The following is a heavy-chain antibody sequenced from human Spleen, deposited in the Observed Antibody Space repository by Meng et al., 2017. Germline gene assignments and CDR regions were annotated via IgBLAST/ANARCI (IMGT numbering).Heavy chain of an antibody. Sequence: ASVKVSCKASGYTLTSYAINWLRQAPGQGLEWMGIINPSGGNTRYVQKFQGRVTMTRDTSTTTVYMELSSLRSEDTAVYYCSRGMHSKFTYYSGSGSPENHYFDYWGQGTLVTVSS. CDR3: SRGMHSKFTYYSGSGSPENHYFDY. D-gene: IGHD3-10*01. J-gene: IGHJ4*02. CDR1: GYTLTSYA. V-gene: IGHV1-46*01. CDR2: INPSGGNT.